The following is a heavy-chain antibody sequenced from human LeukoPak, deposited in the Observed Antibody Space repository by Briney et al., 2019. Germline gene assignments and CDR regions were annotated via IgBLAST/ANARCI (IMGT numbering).Heavy chain of an antibody. CDR2: ISWNSGSI. CDR1: GFTFDDYA. V-gene: IGHV3-9*01. CDR3: AKAYAYSGSFSFDY. D-gene: IGHD1-26*01. J-gene: IGHJ4*02. Sequence: GRSLRLSCAASGFTFDDYAMHWVRQAPGKGLEWVSGISWNSGSIGYADSVKGRFTISRDNAKNSLYLQMNSLRAEDTAVYYCAKAYAYSGSFSFDYWGQGTLVTVSS.